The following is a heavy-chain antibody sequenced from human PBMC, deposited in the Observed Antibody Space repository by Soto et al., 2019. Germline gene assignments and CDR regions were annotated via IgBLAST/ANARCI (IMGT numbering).Heavy chain of an antibody. J-gene: IGHJ6*03. Sequence: PSETLSLTCTVSGGSISSGDYYWSWIRQPPGKGLEWIGYIYYSGSTYYNPSLKSRVTISVDTSKNQFSLKLSSVTAADTAVYYCARLIDVRRYSSSSGAYHMDVWGKGTTVTVSS. D-gene: IGHD6-6*01. CDR3: ARLIDVRRYSSSSGAYHMDV. CDR2: IYYSGST. CDR1: GGSISSGDYY. V-gene: IGHV4-30-4*01.